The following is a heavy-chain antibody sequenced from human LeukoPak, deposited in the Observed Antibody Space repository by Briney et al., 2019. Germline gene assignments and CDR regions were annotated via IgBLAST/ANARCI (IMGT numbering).Heavy chain of an antibody. D-gene: IGHD2-8*01. J-gene: IGHJ4*02. CDR3: ARESRGYCTNGVCYTSEHLDY. Sequence: ASVKVSCKASGYTFTSCAISWVRQAPGQGLEWMGWISAYNGNTNYAQKLQGRVTMTTDTSTSTAYMELRSLRSDDTALYYCARESRGYCTNGVCYTSEHLDYWGQGTLVTVSS. V-gene: IGHV1-18*01. CDR2: ISAYNGNT. CDR1: GYTFTSCA.